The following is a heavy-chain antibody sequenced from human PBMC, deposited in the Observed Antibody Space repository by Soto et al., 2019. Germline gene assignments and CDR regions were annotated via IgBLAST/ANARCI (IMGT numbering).Heavy chain of an antibody. CDR3: ARSLGSGWYYYFDY. CDR1: GGSISSSNW. V-gene: IGHV4-4*02. Sequence: PSETLSLTCAVSGGSISSSNWWSWVRQPPGKGLEWIGEIYHSGSTNYNPSLKSRVTISVDKSKNQFSLKLSSVTAADTAVYYCARSLGSGWYYYFDYWGQGTLVTVSS. D-gene: IGHD6-19*01. CDR2: IYHSGST. J-gene: IGHJ4*02.